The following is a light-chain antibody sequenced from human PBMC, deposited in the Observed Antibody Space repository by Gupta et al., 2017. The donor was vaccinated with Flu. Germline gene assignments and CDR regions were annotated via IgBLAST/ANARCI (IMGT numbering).Light chain of an antibody. Sequence: IQMSQSPSSLSASVGDRVTITCRASQTIGSHLNWFQQNPGKAPNLLIYGASSLQTGVPLRFSGSGSGTDFTLTISNLQPEDFATYYCQQSVSPPLTFGGGTKVEIK. CDR1: QTIGSH. CDR2: GAS. J-gene: IGKJ4*01. V-gene: IGKV1-39*01. CDR3: QQSVSPPLT.